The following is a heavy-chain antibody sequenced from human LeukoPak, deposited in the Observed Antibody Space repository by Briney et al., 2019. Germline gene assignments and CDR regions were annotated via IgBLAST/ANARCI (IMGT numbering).Heavy chain of an antibody. Sequence: ASVKVSCKASGYTFTRYYMHWVRQAPGQGLEWMGIINPSAGSTNYAQKFQGRVTMTRDTSTSTVYVELSSLGPEDTAVYYCARDLSYGDYDGTFAYWGQGTLVTVSS. V-gene: IGHV1-46*01. D-gene: IGHD4-17*01. CDR1: GYTFTRYY. CDR3: ARDLSYGDYDGTFAY. J-gene: IGHJ4*02. CDR2: INPSAGST.